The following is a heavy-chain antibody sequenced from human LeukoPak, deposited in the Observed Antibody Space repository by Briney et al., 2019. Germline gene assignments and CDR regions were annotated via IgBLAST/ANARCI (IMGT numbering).Heavy chain of an antibody. J-gene: IGHJ3*01. CDR2: IYYSGST. Sequence: SETLSLTCTVSGGSISSGDYYWSWIRQPPGKGLEWIGYIYYSGSTNYNPSLKSRVTMSVGTSKNQFSLKLSSVTAADTAVYYCARDHEYSSSPRWGQGTMVTVSS. D-gene: IGHD6-6*01. V-gene: IGHV4-30-4*01. CDR3: ARDHEYSSSPR. CDR1: GGSISSGDYY.